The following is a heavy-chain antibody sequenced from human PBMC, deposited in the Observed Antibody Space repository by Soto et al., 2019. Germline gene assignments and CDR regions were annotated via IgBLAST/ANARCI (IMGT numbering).Heavy chain of an antibody. Sequence: GASVKVSCKASGYTFTTYGISWVRQAPGQGLEWMGWISAYNGDTKYAQNVQDRVSMTTDTPTSTAYMELRSLRSDDTAVYYCGRDRDIVATRGVDYWG. CDR1: GYTFTTYG. CDR3: GRDRDIVATRGVDY. V-gene: IGHV1-18*01. J-gene: IGHJ4*01. D-gene: IGHD5-12*01. CDR2: ISAYNGDT.